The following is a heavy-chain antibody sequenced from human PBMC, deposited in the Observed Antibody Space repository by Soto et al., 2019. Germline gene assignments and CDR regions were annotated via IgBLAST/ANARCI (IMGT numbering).Heavy chain of an antibody. J-gene: IGHJ4*02. CDR2: IIPIFGTA. D-gene: IGHD6-6*01. CDR3: ASFEYSSSSPPFGDY. Sequence: SVKVSCKASGGTFSSYAISWVRQAPGQGLEWMGGIIPIFGTANYAQKFQGRVTITADESTSTAYMELSSLRSEDTAVYYCASFEYSSSSPPFGDYWGQGTLVTVSS. V-gene: IGHV1-69*13. CDR1: GGTFSSYA.